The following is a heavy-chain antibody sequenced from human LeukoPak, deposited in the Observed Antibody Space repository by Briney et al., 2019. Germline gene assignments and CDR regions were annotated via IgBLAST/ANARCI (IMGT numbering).Heavy chain of an antibody. CDR3: TQTYYYDSSGYYYFDY. D-gene: IGHD3-22*01. CDR1: GGTFSSYA. Sequence: ASVQVSCKASGGTFSSYAISWVRQAPGQGLEWMGRIIPIFGTTNYAQKFQGRVPITTDESTSTAYMELSSLRSEDTAVYYCTQTYYYDSSGYYYFDYWGQGTLVTVSS. J-gene: IGHJ4*02. V-gene: IGHV1-69*05. CDR2: IIPIFGTT.